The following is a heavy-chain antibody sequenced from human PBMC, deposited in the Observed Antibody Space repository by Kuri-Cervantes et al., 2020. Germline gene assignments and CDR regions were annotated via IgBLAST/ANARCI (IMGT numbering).Heavy chain of an antibody. V-gene: IGHV1-69*13. CDR2: IIPIFGTA. CDR3: ARDQRVTCQAAAFDI. J-gene: IGHJ3*02. CDR1: GGTFSSYA. Sequence: SAKVSCKASGGTFSSYAISWGRQAPGQGLEWMGGIIPIFGTANYAQKFQGRVTITADESTSTAYMVLISLRAEDTAVYKCARDQRVTCQAAAFDIWGQGTVVTVSS. D-gene: IGHD5-18*01.